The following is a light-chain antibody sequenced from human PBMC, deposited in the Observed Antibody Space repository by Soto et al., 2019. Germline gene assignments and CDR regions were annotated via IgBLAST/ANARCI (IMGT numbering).Light chain of an antibody. J-gene: IGKJ2*01. Sequence: EIVLTQSPATLSLSPGERATLSCRASQSVSNYLGWYQQKPGQAPRLLIYDASNRATGIPARFSGSGYGTDFTLTISSLEPEDFAIYYCQQRSNWPRTFGQGTKLEIK. CDR3: QQRSNWPRT. CDR1: QSVSNY. V-gene: IGKV3-11*01. CDR2: DAS.